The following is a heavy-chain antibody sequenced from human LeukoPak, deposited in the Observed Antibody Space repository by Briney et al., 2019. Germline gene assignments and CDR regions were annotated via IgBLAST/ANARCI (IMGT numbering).Heavy chain of an antibody. CDR2: INHSGST. V-gene: IGHV4-34*01. D-gene: IGHD4-17*01. Sequence: PSETLSLTCAVYGGSFSGYYWSWIRQPPGKGLEWIGEINHSGSTNYNPSLKSRVTISVDTSKNQFSLKLSSVTAADTAVYYCARNDYGDYYYMDVWGKGTTVTVSS. CDR1: GGSFSGYY. J-gene: IGHJ6*03. CDR3: ARNDYGDYYYMDV.